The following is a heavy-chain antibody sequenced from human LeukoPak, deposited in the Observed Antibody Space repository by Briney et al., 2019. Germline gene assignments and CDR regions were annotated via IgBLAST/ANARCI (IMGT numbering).Heavy chain of an antibody. CDR2: INHSGST. CDR3: ARGYNLFDY. CDR1: GYSISSGYY. V-gene: IGHV4-38-2*01. Sequence: SETLSLTCAVSGYSISSGYYWGWIRQPPGKGLEWIGEINHSGSTNYNPSLKSRVTISVDMSKNQFSLKLSSVTAADTAVYYCARGYNLFDYWGQGTLVTVSS. D-gene: IGHD5-24*01. J-gene: IGHJ4*02.